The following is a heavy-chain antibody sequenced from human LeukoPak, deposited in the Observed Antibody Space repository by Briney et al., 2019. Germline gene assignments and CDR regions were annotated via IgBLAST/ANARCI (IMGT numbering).Heavy chain of an antibody. CDR1: GGSISSYY. CDR3: ARAAAPYYYDSSGHKYNWFDP. Sequence: PSETLSLTCTVSGGSISSYYWSWIRQPPGKGLEWIGYIDYSGSTNYNPSLKSRVTISVDTSKNQFSLKLSSVTAADTAVYYCARAAAPYYYDSSGHKYNWFDPWGQGTLVTVSS. D-gene: IGHD3-22*01. V-gene: IGHV4-59*12. J-gene: IGHJ5*02. CDR2: IDYSGST.